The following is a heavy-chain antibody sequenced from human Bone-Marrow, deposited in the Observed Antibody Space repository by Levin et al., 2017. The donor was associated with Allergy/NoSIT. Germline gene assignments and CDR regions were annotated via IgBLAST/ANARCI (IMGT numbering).Heavy chain of an antibody. V-gene: IGHV3-30-3*01. CDR2: ISYDGSNK. J-gene: IGHJ3*02. CDR3: ARVYGWGRYDFWSGYSPDAFDI. CDR1: GFTFSSYA. D-gene: IGHD3-3*01. Sequence: AGESLKISCAASGFTFSSYAMHWVRQAPGKGLEWVAVISYDGSNKYYADSVKGRFTISRDNSKNTLYLQMNSLRAEDTAVYYCARVYGWGRYDFWSGYSPDAFDIWGQGTMVTVSS.